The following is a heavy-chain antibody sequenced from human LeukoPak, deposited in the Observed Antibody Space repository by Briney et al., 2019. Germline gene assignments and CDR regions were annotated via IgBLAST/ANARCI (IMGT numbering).Heavy chain of an antibody. D-gene: IGHD3-22*01. CDR2: MNPNSGNT. Sequence: GASVKVSCKASGYTFTSYDINWVRQATGQGLEWMGWMNPNSGNTGYAQKFQGRVTMTRNTSISTAYMELSSLRSEDTAVYYCAALYYYDSSGYYSSDYWGQGTLVTVSS. V-gene: IGHV1-8*01. J-gene: IGHJ4*02. CDR3: AALYYYDSSGYYSSDY. CDR1: GYTFTSYD.